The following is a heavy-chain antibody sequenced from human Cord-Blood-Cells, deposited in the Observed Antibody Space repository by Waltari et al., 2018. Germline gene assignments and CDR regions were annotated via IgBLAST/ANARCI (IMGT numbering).Heavy chain of an antibody. D-gene: IGHD6-13*01. CDR3: AREEEAAAGNWFDP. CDR2: IYYSGST. CDR1: GGSISSHY. J-gene: IGHJ5*02. Sequence: QVQLQESGPGLVKPSETLSLTCTVSGGSISSHYWSWLRQPPGKGLEWIGYIYYSGSTNYNPSLKSRVTISVDTSKNQFSLKLSSVTAADTAVYYCAREEEAAAGNWFDPWGQGTLVTVSS. V-gene: IGHV4-59*11.